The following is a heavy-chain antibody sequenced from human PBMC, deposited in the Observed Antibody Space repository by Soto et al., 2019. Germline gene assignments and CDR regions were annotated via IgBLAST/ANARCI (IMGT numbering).Heavy chain of an antibody. J-gene: IGHJ5*02. V-gene: IGHV3-33*01. CDR3: EGDKGWFDP. Sequence: GGSLRLSCAASGFTFRSHGMHWVRQAPGKGLEWVALIWYDGSDKFYADSVKGRFTVSRDNSNNTLYLQMNNLRVEDTAVYYCEGDKGWFDPWGQGTLVTVSS. CDR2: IWYDGSDK. CDR1: GFTFRSHG.